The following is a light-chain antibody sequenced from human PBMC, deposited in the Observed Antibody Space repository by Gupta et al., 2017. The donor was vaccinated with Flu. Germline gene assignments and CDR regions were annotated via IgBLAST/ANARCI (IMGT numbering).Light chain of an antibody. J-gene: IGKJ4*01. CDR1: IDINTY. CDR3: QQYASLPLA. Sequence: DIQMTQSPSSLSASVDDRVTITCHASIDINTYLNWYQHKPGKAPELLIYAASDLETGVPSRFSGSGSGTDFTLTISSLQPEDVAIYYCQQYASLPLAFGGGTKVEI. V-gene: IGKV1-33*01. CDR2: AAS.